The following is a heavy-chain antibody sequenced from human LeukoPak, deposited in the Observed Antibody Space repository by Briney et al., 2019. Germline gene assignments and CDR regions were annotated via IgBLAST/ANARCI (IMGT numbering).Heavy chain of an antibody. D-gene: IGHD3-22*01. V-gene: IGHV4-34*01. J-gene: IGHJ3*02. CDR3: ARDGTPYYYDSSGYAFDI. Sequence: SETLSLTCAVYGGSFSGYYWSWIRQPPGKGLEWIGEINHSGSTNYNPSLKSRVTISVDTSKNQFSLKLSSVTAADTAVYYCARDGTPYYYDSSGYAFDIWGQGTMVTVSS. CDR2: INHSGST. CDR1: GGSFSGYY.